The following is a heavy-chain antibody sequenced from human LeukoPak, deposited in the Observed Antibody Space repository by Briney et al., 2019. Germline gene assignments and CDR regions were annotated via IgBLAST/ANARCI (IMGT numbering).Heavy chain of an antibody. J-gene: IGHJ4*02. Sequence: PGGSLRLSCAASGFIFSSYEMNWVRQGPGKGLEWVSYISTSGSTTYYADSVKGRFTISRDNAKSSLYLQMNSLRGEDTAVYYCARARYGSGGYFFDFWGQGTLVTVSS. CDR3: ARARYGSGGYFFDF. CDR1: GFIFSSYE. D-gene: IGHD3-10*01. V-gene: IGHV3-48*03. CDR2: ISTSGSTT.